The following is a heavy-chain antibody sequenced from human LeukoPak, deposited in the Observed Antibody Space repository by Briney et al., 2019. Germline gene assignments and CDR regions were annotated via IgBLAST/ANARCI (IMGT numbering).Heavy chain of an antibody. J-gene: IGHJ4*02. CDR2: ISYDGSNK. CDR3: ARDLYYGSGSYYFDY. CDR1: GFTFSSYA. Sequence: GGSLRLSCAASGFTFSSYAMHWVRQAPGKGLEWVAVISYDGSNKYYADSVKGRVTISRDNSKNTLYLQMNSLRAEDTAVYYCARDLYYGSGSYYFDYWGQGTLVTVSS. D-gene: IGHD3-10*01. V-gene: IGHV3-30-3*01.